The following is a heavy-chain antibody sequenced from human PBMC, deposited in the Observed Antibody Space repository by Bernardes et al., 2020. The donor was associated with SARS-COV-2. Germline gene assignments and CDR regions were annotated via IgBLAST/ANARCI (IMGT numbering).Heavy chain of an antibody. D-gene: IGHD3-3*01. Sequence: GGSLRLSCAASGFTFSSYAMSWVRQAPGKGLEWVSAISGSGGSTYYADSVKGRFTISRDNSKNTLYLQMNSLRAEETAVYYCAKVPRTIFGVVIMGHNYYSYGIGVWGQEGTGTVSS. CDR2: ISGSGGST. J-gene: IGHJ6*02. CDR3: AKVPRTIFGVVIMGHNYYSYGIGV. CDR1: GFTFSSYA. V-gene: IGHV3-23*01.